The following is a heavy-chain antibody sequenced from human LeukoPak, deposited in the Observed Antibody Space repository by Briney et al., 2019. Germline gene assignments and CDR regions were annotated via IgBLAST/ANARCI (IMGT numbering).Heavy chain of an antibody. CDR1: GFTVSSNY. Sequence: GGSLRLSCAASGFTVSSNYMSWVRQAPGKGLEWVSVIYSGGSTYYADSVKGRFTISRDNSKNTLYLQMNSLRAEDTAVYYCARDLGRGVYDSSGYLDYWGQGTLVTVSS. D-gene: IGHD3-22*01. J-gene: IGHJ4*02. V-gene: IGHV3-53*01. CDR3: ARDLGRGVYDSSGYLDY. CDR2: IYSGGST.